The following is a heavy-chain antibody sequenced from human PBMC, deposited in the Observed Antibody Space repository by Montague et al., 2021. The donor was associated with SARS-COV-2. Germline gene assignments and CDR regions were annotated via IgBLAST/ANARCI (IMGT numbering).Heavy chain of an antibody. Sequence: QSGAEVKKPGESLKISCQGSGYSFTNYWIGWVRQMPGKGLEWMGXXYPSDSETRYNPSFQGQVTISADKSTSTAYLQWNRLKASDTALYFCASKAVYSSRLTTYGMDVWGRGTTVTVSS. CDR1: GYSFTNYW. CDR2: XYPSDSET. D-gene: IGHD3-22*01. CDR3: ASKAVYSSRLTTYGMDV. J-gene: IGHJ6*02. V-gene: IGHV5-51*01.